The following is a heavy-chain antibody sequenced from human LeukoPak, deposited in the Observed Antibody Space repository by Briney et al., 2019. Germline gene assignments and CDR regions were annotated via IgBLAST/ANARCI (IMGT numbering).Heavy chain of an antibody. CDR2: IRSKANSYAT. J-gene: IGHJ6*03. Sequence: PGGSLRLSCAASGFTFSGSAMHWVRQASGKGLEWVGRIRSKANSYATAYAASVKGRFTISRDDSKNTAYLQMNSLKTEDTAVYYCTRLPGAGPYSGYDSTLETSGHYYMDVWGKGTTVTVSS. V-gene: IGHV3-73*01. CDR3: TRLPGAGPYSGYDSTLETSGHYYMDV. CDR1: GFTFSGSA. D-gene: IGHD5-12*01.